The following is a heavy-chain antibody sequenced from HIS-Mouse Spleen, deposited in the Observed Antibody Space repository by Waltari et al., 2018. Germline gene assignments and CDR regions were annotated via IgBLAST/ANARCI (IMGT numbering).Heavy chain of an antibody. CDR1: GGSISSSSYY. V-gene: IGHV4-39*07. CDR2: IYYSGST. D-gene: IGHD6-13*01. CDR3: AREIPYSSSWYDWYFDL. Sequence: QLQLQESGPGLVKPSETLSLTCTVSGGSISSSSYYRGWIRQPPGKGLEWIGSIYYSGSTHYNPSLKSRVTISVDTSKNQFSLTLSSVTAADTAVYYCAREIPYSSSWYDWYFDLWGRGTLVTVSS. J-gene: IGHJ2*01.